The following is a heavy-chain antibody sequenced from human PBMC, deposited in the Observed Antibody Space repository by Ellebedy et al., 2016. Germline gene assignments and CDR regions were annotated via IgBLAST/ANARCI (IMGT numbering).Heavy chain of an antibody. D-gene: IGHD3-16*02. CDR3: ARDRSRYLDAFDI. J-gene: IGHJ3*02. Sequence: GGSLRLSCAASGFTFSSYAMHWVRQAPGKGLEYVSAISSNGGSTYYANSVKGRFTISRDNSKNTLYLQMGSLRAEDMAVYYCARDRSRYLDAFDIWGQGTMVTVSS. V-gene: IGHV3-64*01. CDR1: GFTFSSYA. CDR2: ISSNGGST.